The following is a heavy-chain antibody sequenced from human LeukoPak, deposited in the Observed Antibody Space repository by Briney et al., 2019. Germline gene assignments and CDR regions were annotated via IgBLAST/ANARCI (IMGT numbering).Heavy chain of an antibody. CDR2: IYYSGST. Sequence: PSETLSLTCTVSGGPISSYYWSWIRQPPGKGLEWIGYIYYSGSTNYNPSLKSRVTISVDTSKNQFSLKLSSVTAADTAVYYCARVSPYYYDSLWGQGTLVTVSS. D-gene: IGHD3-22*01. V-gene: IGHV4-59*01. J-gene: IGHJ4*02. CDR3: ARVSPYYYDSL. CDR1: GGPISSYY.